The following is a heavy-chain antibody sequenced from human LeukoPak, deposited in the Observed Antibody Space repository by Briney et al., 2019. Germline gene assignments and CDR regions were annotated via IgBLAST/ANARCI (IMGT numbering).Heavy chain of an antibody. CDR1: GFTFSSYG. Sequence: SGRSLRLSCAASGFTFSSYGMHWVRQAPGKGLEWVAVISYDGSNKYYADSVKGRFTISRDNSKNTLYLQMNSLRAEDTAVYYCAKRWPTVVTNDAFDIWGQGTMVTVSS. V-gene: IGHV3-30*18. CDR2: ISYDGSNK. CDR3: AKRWPTVVTNDAFDI. D-gene: IGHD4-23*01. J-gene: IGHJ3*02.